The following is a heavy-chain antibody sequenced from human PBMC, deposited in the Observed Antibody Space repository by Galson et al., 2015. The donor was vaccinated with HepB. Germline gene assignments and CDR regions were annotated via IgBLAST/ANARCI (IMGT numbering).Heavy chain of an antibody. CDR2: IIPIFGIA. CDR1: GGTFSSYA. D-gene: IGHD1-26*01. Sequence: SVKVSCKASGGTFSSYAISWVRQAPGQGLEWMGGIIPIFGIANYAQKFQGRVTITADESTSTAYMELSSLRSEDTAVYYCARGLGVGATSGDAFDIWGQGTMVTVSS. V-gene: IGHV1-69*13. J-gene: IGHJ3*02. CDR3: ARGLGVGATSGDAFDI.